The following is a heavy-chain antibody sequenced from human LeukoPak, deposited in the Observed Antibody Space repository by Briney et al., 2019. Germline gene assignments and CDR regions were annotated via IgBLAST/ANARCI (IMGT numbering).Heavy chain of an antibody. D-gene: IGHD6-13*01. Sequence: PGGSLRLSCAASGFTFSSYAMHWVRQAPGKGLEWVAFIRYDGSNKYYADSVKGRFTISRDNSKNTLYLQMNSLRAEDTAVYYCAKVSYGSSWLRAPFDYWGQGTLVTVSS. CDR2: IRYDGSNK. V-gene: IGHV3-30*02. CDR3: AKVSYGSSWLRAPFDY. CDR1: GFTFSSYA. J-gene: IGHJ4*02.